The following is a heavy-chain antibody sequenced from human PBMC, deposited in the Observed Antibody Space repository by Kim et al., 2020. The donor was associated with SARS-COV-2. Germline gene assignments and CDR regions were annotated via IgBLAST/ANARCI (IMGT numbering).Heavy chain of an antibody. V-gene: IGHV3-21*06. Sequence: GGSLRLSCAASGFSFSTYSMSWFRQAPGKGLEWVSSMSGSRSYLYYADSVKGRFTISRDNAKNSLYLQMNSLRAEDTAVYYCARGGGDTVWGQGTTVTVSS. CDR3: ARGGGDTV. CDR1: GFSFSTYS. J-gene: IGHJ6*02. CDR2: MSGSRSYL. D-gene: IGHD3-16*01.